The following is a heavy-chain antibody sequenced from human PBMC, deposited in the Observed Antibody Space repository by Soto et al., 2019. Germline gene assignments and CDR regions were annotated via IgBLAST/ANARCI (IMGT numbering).Heavy chain of an antibody. J-gene: IGHJ4*02. V-gene: IGHV3-74*03. CDR1: GFTFSHNW. Sequence: EVHLVESGGGLAQPGGSLRLSCAASGFTFSHNWIHWVRQAPGKGLVWVSGIKSDGSSTTYADSVKGRFTISRDNAKNTLYLQMNSLRAEDTAVYYCASAAPFNYGGNSGFDFWGQGTLVTVSS. CDR3: ASAAPFNYGGNSGFDF. CDR2: IKSDGSST. D-gene: IGHD4-17*01.